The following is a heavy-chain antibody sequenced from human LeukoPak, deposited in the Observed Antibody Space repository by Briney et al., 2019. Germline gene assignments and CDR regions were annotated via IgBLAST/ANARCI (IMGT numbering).Heavy chain of an antibody. CDR3: ARDGGLSYYYYMDV. V-gene: IGHV1-69*05. CDR2: IIPIFGTA. Sequence: SVKVSCKASGGSFSSYAISWVRQAPGQGLEWMGGIIPIFGTANYAQKFQGRVTITTDESTSTAYMEMSSLRSEDTAVYYCARDGGLSYYYYMDVWGKGTTVTVSS. CDR1: GGSFSSYA. J-gene: IGHJ6*03. D-gene: IGHD3-16*02.